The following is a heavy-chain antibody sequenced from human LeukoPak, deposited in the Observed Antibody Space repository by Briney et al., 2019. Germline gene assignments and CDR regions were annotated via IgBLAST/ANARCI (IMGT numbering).Heavy chain of an antibody. D-gene: IGHD3-10*01. CDR1: GFTFSTYA. CDR3: ASDGSNGSGSYN. V-gene: IGHV3-30-3*01. CDR2: LSYDAYHE. Sequence: QTGGSLRLSCAASGFTFSTYAMHWVRQAPVKGLEWVAVLSYDAYHEYYADSVKGRFIISRDNSKNTLYLQMNSLRPEDTAVYYCASDGSNGSGSYNWGQGTLVTVSS. J-gene: IGHJ4*02.